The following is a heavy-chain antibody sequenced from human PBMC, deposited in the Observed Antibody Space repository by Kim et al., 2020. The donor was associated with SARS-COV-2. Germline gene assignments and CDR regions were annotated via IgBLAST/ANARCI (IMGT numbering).Heavy chain of an antibody. Sequence: SETLSLTCTVSGGSISSGGYYWSWIRQHPGKGLEWIGYIYYSGSTYYNPSLKSRVTISVDTSKNQFSLKLSSVTAADTAVYYCARGFGGYGEDYFDYWGQGTLVTVSS. CDR2: IYYSGST. CDR1: GGSISSGGYY. J-gene: IGHJ4*02. CDR3: ARGFGGYGEDYFDY. V-gene: IGHV4-31*03. D-gene: IGHD5-12*01.